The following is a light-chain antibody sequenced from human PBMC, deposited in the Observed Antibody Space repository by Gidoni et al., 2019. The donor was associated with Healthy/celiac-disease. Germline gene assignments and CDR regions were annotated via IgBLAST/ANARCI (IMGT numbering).Light chain of an antibody. CDR2: AAS. CDR1: QGIRSY. CDR3: QQYYSYPFT. V-gene: IGKV1-8*01. J-gene: IGKJ3*01. Sequence: PSSFSASTGDRVTITCRASQGIRSYLAWYQQKPGKAPKLLIDAASTLQSGVPSRFSGSGSGTDFTLTISCLQSEDFATYYCQQYYSYPFTFGPGTKVDIK.